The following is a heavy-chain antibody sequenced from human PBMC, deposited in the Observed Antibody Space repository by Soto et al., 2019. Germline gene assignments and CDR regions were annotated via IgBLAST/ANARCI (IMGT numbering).Heavy chain of an antibody. CDR2: TYYRSKWYS. Sequence: SQTLSLTCAISGDSVSSTSTAWSWIRQSPSRGLEWLGRTYYRSKWYSDYAVSVKSRITINPDTSKNQFSLQLNSVTPDDTAVYYCARGSYYSGWVWGQGTLVTVSS. CDR1: GDSVSSTSTA. D-gene: IGHD6-19*01. J-gene: IGHJ4*02. V-gene: IGHV6-1*01. CDR3: ARGSYYSGWV.